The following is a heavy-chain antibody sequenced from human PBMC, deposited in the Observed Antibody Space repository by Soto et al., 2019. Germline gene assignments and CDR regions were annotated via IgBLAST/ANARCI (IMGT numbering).Heavy chain of an antibody. D-gene: IGHD2-21*02. CDR3: AILAYCGGDCSDAFDI. V-gene: IGHV3-33*01. J-gene: IGHJ3*02. Sequence: QVQLVESGGGVVQPGRSLRLSCAASGFTFSSYGMHWVRQAPGKGLEWVAVIWYDGSNKYYADSVKGRFTISRDNSKNTRYLQMNSLRAEDTAVYYCAILAYCGGDCSDAFDIWGQGTMVTVSS. CDR1: GFTFSSYG. CDR2: IWYDGSNK.